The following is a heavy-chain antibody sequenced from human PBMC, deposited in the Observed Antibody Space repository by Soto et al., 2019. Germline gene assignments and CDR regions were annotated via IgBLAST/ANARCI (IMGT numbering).Heavy chain of an antibody. J-gene: IGHJ5*02. D-gene: IGHD3-10*01. V-gene: IGHV5-10-1*01. CDR3: ARHDASMVGYYH. CDR1: GYSFTSYW. Sequence: GESLKISCKGSGYSFTSYWISWVRQMPGKGLEWMGRIDPSDSYTSYSPSLQGHVTISADKSISTAYLQWSSLKASDTAMYYCARHDASMVGYYHWGQGTLVTVSS. CDR2: IDPSDSYT.